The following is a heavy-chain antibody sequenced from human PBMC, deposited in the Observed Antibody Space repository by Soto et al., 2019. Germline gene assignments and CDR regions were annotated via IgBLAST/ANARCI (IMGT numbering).Heavy chain of an antibody. J-gene: IGHJ6*03. V-gene: IGHV4-34*01. CDR1: CGVFIGYY. D-gene: IGHD3-3*01. CDR3: ARGYPYYDFWSGYYRTTGNYYYYMDV. Sequence: TSETLSPTCAVYCGVFIGYYWSWIRPPPWKGLEWIGEINHSGSTNYKPSLIRRVTLSVDTSKNQFSLKLSSVTAADTAVYYCARGYPYYDFWSGYYRTTGNYYYYMDVCGKGTTVTVSS. CDR2: INHSGST.